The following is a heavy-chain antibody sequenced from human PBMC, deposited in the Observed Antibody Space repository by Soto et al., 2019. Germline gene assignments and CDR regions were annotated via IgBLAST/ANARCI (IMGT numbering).Heavy chain of an antibody. CDR2: ISGSGGST. CDR1: GFTFSSYA. Sequence: PGGSLRLSCAASGFTFSSYAMSWVRQAPGKGLEWVSAISGSGGSTYYADSVKGRFTISRDNSKNKLYLQMNSLRAEDTAVYYCVKGGMTAHRPKPTRFDYWGQGTMVTVSA. CDR3: VKGGMTAHRPKPTRFDY. V-gene: IGHV3-23*01. D-gene: IGHD2-21*02. J-gene: IGHJ4*02.